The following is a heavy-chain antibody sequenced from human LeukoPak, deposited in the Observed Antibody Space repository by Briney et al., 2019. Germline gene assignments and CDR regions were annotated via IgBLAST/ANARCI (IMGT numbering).Heavy chain of an antibody. V-gene: IGHV3-30*04. CDR1: GFTFSSYA. D-gene: IGHD3-22*01. CDR2: ISYDGSNK. CDR3: ARDQAYYYDSSGYYGY. Sequence: PGRSLRLSCAASGFTFSSYAMHWVRQAPGKGLEWVAVISYDGSNKYYADSVKGRFTISRDNSKNTLYLQMNSLRAEDTAVYYCARDQAYYYDSSGYYGYWGQGTLVTVSS. J-gene: IGHJ4*02.